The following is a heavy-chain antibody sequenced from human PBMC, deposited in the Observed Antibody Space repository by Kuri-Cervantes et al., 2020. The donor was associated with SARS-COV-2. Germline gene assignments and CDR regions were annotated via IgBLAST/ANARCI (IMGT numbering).Heavy chain of an antibody. CDR2: ISSSGSTI. CDR3: ARGYCSSTSCPPYYYYGMDV. J-gene: IGHJ6*02. CDR1: GFTFSSYE. D-gene: IGHD2-2*01. Sequence: GESLKISCAASGFTFSSYEMNWVRQAPGKGLEWVSYISSSGSTIYDADSVKGRFTICRDNAKNSLYLQMNSLRDEDTAVYYCARGYCSSTSCPPYYYYGMDVWGQGTTVTVSS. V-gene: IGHV3-48*03.